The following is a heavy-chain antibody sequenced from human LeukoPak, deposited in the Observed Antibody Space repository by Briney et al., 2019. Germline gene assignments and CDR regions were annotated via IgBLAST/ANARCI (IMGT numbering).Heavy chain of an antibody. J-gene: IGHJ5*02. CDR3: ARAGIYCSGGSCYSKALQNWFDP. CDR2: MNPNSGNT. CDR1: GYTFTSYD. V-gene: IGHV1-8*01. D-gene: IGHD2-15*01. Sequence: ASGKVSCKASGYTFTSYDINWVRQATGQGLDWMGWMNPNSGNTGYAQKFQGRVTMTRNTSISTAYMELSSLRSEDTAVYYCARAGIYCSGGSCYSKALQNWFDPWGQGTLVTVSS.